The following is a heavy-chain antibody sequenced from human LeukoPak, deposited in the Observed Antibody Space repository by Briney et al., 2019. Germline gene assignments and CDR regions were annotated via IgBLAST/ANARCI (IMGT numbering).Heavy chain of an antibody. Sequence: GESLKISCKASGYSSTNYWIAWVRQMPGKGLEWMGIIYPGNSDTRYSPSFQGQVTISVDKSISTAYLQWSGLKASDTAMYYCARHQQYCSSARCFDYFYGMDLWGQGTTVTVSS. CDR2: IYPGNSDT. J-gene: IGHJ6*02. CDR1: GYSSTNYW. CDR3: ARHQQYCSSARCFDYFYGMDL. D-gene: IGHD2-2*01. V-gene: IGHV5-51*01.